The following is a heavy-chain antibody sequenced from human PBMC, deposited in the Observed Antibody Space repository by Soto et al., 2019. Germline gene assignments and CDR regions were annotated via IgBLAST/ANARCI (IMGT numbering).Heavy chain of an antibody. D-gene: IGHD4-4*01. CDR1: GFTFSSYA. Sequence: GGSLRLSCAASGFTFSSYAMSWVRQAPGKGLDWVSAISGSGGSTYYADSVKGRFTISRDNSKNTLYLQMNSLRPEDTAVYYGAKGARASNSRYYYYYGMDVWRQGTTVTVSS. J-gene: IGHJ6*02. V-gene: IGHV3-23*01. CDR3: AKGARASNSRYYYYYGMDV. CDR2: ISGSGGST.